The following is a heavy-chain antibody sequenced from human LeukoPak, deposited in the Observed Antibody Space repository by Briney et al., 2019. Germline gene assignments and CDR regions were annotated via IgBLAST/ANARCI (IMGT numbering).Heavy chain of an antibody. CDR2: IYYSGST. J-gene: IGHJ5*02. CDR3: ARGAYSSSWDNWFDP. CDR1: GGSISSGSYY. V-gene: IGHV4-30-4*07. D-gene: IGHD6-13*01. Sequence: SSQTLSLTCTVSGGSISSGSYYWSWIRQPAGKGLEWIGSIYYSGSTYYNPSLKSRITISVDTSKNQLSLKLSSVTAADTAVYFCARGAYSSSWDNWFDPWGPGTLVTVSS.